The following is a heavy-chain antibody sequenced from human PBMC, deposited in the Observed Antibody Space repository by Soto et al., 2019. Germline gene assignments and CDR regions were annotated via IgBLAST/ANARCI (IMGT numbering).Heavy chain of an antibody. Sequence: GSVRLSCAASGFTVISYGMHWVRQAPGKGLEWVAVISYDGSNKYYADPVKGRFTISRDNSKNTLHLQMNNLRAEDTATYYCVKDKKYDILSAWDALDIWGHGTLVTVSS. CDR2: ISYDGSNK. D-gene: IGHD3-9*01. CDR1: GFTVISYG. V-gene: IGHV3-30*18. J-gene: IGHJ3*02. CDR3: VKDKKYDILSAWDALDI.